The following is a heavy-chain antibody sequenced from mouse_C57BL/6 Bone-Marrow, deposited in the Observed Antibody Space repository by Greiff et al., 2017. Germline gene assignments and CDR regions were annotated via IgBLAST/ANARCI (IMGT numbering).Heavy chain of an antibody. Sequence: EVKLVESGGDLVKPGGSLKLSCAASGFTFSSYGMSWVRQTPDKRLEWVATISSGGSYTYYPDSVKGRFTISRDNAKNTLYLQLGSLKAEDTTMYYCAIPRFCAMDYWGQGTSVTGSS. CDR1: GFTFSSYG. J-gene: IGHJ4*01. CDR2: ISSGGSYT. CDR3: AIPRFCAMDY. V-gene: IGHV5-6*01.